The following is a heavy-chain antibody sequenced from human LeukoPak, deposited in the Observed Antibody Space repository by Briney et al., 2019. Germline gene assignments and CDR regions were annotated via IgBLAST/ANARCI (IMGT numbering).Heavy chain of an antibody. V-gene: IGHV3-7*01. CDR1: GFTFSSYW. J-gene: IGHJ4*02. CDR2: IKQDGSEK. D-gene: IGHD3-9*01. CDR3: ARDALPSSILTGYYPTYGFDY. Sequence: GGSLILSCAASGFTFSSYWMSWVRQAPGKGLEWVANIKQDGSEKYYVDSVKGRFTISRDNAKNSLYLQMNGLRAEDTAVYYCARDALPSSILTGYYPTYGFDYWGQGTLVTVSS.